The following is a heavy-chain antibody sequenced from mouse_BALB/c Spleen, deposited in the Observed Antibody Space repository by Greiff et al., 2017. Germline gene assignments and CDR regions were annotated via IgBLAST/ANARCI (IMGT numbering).Heavy chain of an antibody. D-gene: IGHD2-10*02. CDR2: IYPGDGDT. Sequence: VQLQQSGAELVRPGSSVKISCKASGYAFSSYWMNWVKQRPGQGLEWIGQIYPGDGDTNYNGKFKGKATLTADKSSSTAYMQLSRLTSEDSAVYYWARGAYDYDAREEWGQGTAVTVSA. J-gene: IGHJ4*01. CDR1: GYAFSSYW. CDR3: ARGAYDYDAREE. V-gene: IGHV1-80*01.